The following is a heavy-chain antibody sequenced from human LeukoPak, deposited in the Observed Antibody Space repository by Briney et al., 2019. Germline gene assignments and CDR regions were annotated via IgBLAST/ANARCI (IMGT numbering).Heavy chain of an antibody. CDR1: GYTLTELS. D-gene: IGHD2-2*02. CDR3: ATDRYCSSTSCYTAPSVFDP. V-gene: IGHV1-24*01. J-gene: IGHJ5*02. Sequence: ASVKVSYKVSGYTLTELSMHWVRQAPGKGLEWMGGFDPEDGETIYAQKFQGRVTMTEDTSTDTAYMELSSLRSEDTAVYYCATDRYCSSTSCYTAPSVFDPWGQGTLVTVSS. CDR2: FDPEDGET.